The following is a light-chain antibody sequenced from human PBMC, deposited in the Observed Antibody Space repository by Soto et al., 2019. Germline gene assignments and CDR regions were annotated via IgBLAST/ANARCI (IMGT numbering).Light chain of an antibody. Sequence: QSVLTQPPSVSGAPGQRVTISCTGSSSNIGAGYDVHWYHQLPGTAPKLLIYGNSNRPSGVTDRFSGSKSGTSASLAITGLQAEDEADYYCQYYDSSLSGWVFGGGTKLTVL. J-gene: IGLJ3*02. CDR3: QYYDSSLSGWV. CDR2: GNS. CDR1: SSNIGAGYD. V-gene: IGLV1-40*01.